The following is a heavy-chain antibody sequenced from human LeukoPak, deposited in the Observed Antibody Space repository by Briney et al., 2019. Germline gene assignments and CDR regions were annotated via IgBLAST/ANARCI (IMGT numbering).Heavy chain of an antibody. CDR1: GFSFSTFG. CDR3: AELGITMIGGV. J-gene: IGHJ6*04. CDR2: FRGDGVST. V-gene: IGHV3-23*01. Sequence: PGGSLRLSCTASGFSFSTFGMNWVRQAPGKGLEWISSFRGDGVSTYYAESVRGRFTISRDKSEKTLYLQMNSLRAEDTAVYYCAELGITMIGGVWGKGTTVTISS. D-gene: IGHD3-10*02.